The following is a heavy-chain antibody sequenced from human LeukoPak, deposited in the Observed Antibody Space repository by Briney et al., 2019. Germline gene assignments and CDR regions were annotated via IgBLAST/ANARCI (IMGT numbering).Heavy chain of an antibody. CDR1: GGSISSYY. V-gene: IGHV4-59*01. J-gene: IGHJ4*02. CDR2: IYYSGST. Sequence: PSETLSLTCTVSGGSISSYYWSWIRQPPGKGLEWIGYIYYSGSTNYNPSLKSRVTISVDTSKNQFSLKLSSVTAADTAVYYCASALAVGYYDYWGQGTLVTVSS. CDR3: ASALAVGYYDY.